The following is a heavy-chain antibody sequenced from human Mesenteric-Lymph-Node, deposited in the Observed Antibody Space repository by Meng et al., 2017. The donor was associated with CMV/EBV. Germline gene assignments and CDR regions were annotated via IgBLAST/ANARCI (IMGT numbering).Heavy chain of an antibody. CDR1: GFTLSSYW. V-gene: IGHV3-74*01. CDR2: IEGDGSTT. Sequence: SCAASGFTLSSYWMNWVRQAPGKGLVWVSRIEGDGSTTNYADSVMGRFTISRDNAKNTLYLQMNSLRAEDTAVYYCARVGDNSRALDYWGQGTLVTVSS. D-gene: IGHD2/OR15-2a*01. J-gene: IGHJ4*02. CDR3: ARVGDNSRALDY.